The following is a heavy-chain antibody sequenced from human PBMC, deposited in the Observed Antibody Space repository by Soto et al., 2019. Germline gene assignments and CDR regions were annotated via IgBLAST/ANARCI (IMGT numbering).Heavy chain of an antibody. Sequence: QVQLVESGGGVVQPGRSLRLSCAASGFTFSSYGMHWVRQAPGKGLEWVAVISYDGSNKYYADSVKGRFTISRDNSKNTRYLQMSSLRVEDTAVDYCGTITAMDADYYVGREVWGQGTTGTVVS. V-gene: IGHV3-30*03. CDR2: ISYDGSNK. D-gene: IGHD5-18*01. J-gene: IGHJ6*01. CDR3: GTITAMDADYYVGREV. CDR1: GFTFSSYG.